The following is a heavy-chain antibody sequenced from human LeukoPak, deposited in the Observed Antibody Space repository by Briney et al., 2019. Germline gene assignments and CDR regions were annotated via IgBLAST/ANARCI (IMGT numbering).Heavy chain of an antibody. J-gene: IGHJ3*01. CDR2: IKQDGSEK. CDR1: GFTFSNSW. Sequence: GGSLRLSCAVSGFTFSNSWMNWVRQAPGKGLKWVADIKQDGSEKYYVDSVKGRFTISRDNAKNSLYLQMNSLRAEDTAVYYCARGDYFDRAFDVWXQXTMVTVSS. V-gene: IGHV3-7*03. D-gene: IGHD3-22*01. CDR3: ARGDYFDRAFDV.